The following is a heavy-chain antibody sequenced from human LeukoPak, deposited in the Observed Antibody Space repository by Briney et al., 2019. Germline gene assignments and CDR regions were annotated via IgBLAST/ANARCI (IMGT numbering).Heavy chain of an antibody. D-gene: IGHD5-12*01. Sequence: ASVKVSCKASGGTFSSYAISWVRQAPGQGLEWMGGIIPIFGTANYAQKFQGRVTITADESTSTAYMELSSLRSEDTAVYYCARVGENSGYDAFDIWGQGTMVTVSS. V-gene: IGHV1-69*13. CDR2: IIPIFGTA. CDR1: GGTFSSYA. CDR3: ARVGENSGYDAFDI. J-gene: IGHJ3*02.